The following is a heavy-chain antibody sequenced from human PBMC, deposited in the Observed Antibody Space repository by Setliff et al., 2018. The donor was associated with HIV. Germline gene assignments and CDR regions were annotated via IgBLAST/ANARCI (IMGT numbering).Heavy chain of an antibody. D-gene: IGHD1-20*01. CDR3: ARDLWGTYNGYLHY. J-gene: IGHJ4*02. CDR2: ISPEGNKK. V-gene: IGHV3-7*01. Sequence: PGGSLRLSCAASGFTFSRYWMSWVRQAPGKGLEWVANISPEGNKKYYVGSVKGRFTISRDNAKNSLFLQMNNLTVDDTGLYFCARDLWGTYNGYLHYWGRGTLVTVSS. CDR1: GFTFSRYW.